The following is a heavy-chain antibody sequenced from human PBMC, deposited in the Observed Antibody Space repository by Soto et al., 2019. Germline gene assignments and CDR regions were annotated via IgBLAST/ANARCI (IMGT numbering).Heavy chain of an antibody. Sequence: QVQLVESGGGVVQPGRSLRLSCAASGFTFSSYAMHWVRQAPGKGLEWVAVISYDGSNKYYADSVKGRFTISRDNSKNPLYLQMNSLRAEDTAVYYCARDTTDGHHDYWGQGTLVTVSS. CDR1: GFTFSSYA. CDR2: ISYDGSNK. CDR3: ARDTTDGHHDY. V-gene: IGHV3-30-3*01. D-gene: IGHD2-2*01. J-gene: IGHJ4*02.